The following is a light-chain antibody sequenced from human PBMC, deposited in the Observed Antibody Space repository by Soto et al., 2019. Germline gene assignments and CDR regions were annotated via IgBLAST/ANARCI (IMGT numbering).Light chain of an antibody. J-gene: IGLJ1*01. CDR2: GNS. CDR3: QSYDSSLSAPYV. CDR1: SSNIGAGYD. V-gene: IGLV1-40*01. Sequence: YVLTQPPSVCGATGQRVTISCTGSSSNIGAGYDVHWYQQLPGTAPKLLIYGNSNRPSGVPDRFSGSKSGTSASLAITGLQAEDEADYYCQSYDSSLSAPYVFGTGTKVTVL.